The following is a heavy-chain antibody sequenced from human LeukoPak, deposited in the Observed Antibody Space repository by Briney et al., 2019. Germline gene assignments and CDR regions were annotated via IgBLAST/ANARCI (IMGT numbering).Heavy chain of an antibody. Sequence: SETLSLTCAVSGGSISSSNWWGWVRQPPGKGLEWIGEIYHSGSTNYNPSLKSRATISVDKSKNQFSLKLSSVTVTDTAVYYCASSKDTGMASGWFDPWGQGTLVTVSS. CDR1: GGSISSSNW. V-gene: IGHV4-4*02. J-gene: IGHJ5*02. D-gene: IGHD5-18*01. CDR2: IYHSGST. CDR3: ASSKDTGMASGWFDP.